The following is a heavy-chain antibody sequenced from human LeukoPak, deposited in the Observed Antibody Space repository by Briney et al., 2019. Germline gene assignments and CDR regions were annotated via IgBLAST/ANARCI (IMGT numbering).Heavy chain of an antibody. V-gene: IGHV1-8*01. CDR1: GYTFTTHD. D-gene: IGHD7-27*01. Sequence: ASVKVSCKASGYTFTTHDINWVRQATGQGLEWLGWMSPNSGDTGYAQKFQGRVTMTSDSSVSTAYMELSSLRSEDTAIYYCVRTPPNWGFDYWGQGTLVTVSS. CDR2: MSPNSGDT. J-gene: IGHJ4*02. CDR3: VRTPPNWGFDY.